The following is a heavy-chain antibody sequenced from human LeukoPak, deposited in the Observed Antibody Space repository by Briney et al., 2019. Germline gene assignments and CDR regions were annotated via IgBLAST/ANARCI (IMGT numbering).Heavy chain of an antibody. CDR2: MNPNSGNT. J-gene: IGHJ6*03. CDR1: GGTFSSYA. D-gene: IGHD6-13*01. Sequence: GASVKVSCKASGGTFSSYAISWVRQATGQGLEWMGWMNPNSGNTGYAQKFQGRVTITRNTSISTAYMELSSLRSEDTAVYYCARGSSSWSRLYYYYYMDVWGKGTTVTVSS. CDR3: ARGSSSWSRLYYYYYMDV. V-gene: IGHV1-8*03.